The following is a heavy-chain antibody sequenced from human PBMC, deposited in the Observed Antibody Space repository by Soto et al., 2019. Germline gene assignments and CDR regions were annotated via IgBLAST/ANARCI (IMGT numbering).Heavy chain of an antibody. D-gene: IGHD1-26*01. V-gene: IGHV4-39*01. CDR3: AMYTGATMFDS. Sequence: QLPLQESGPGLVKPSETLSLTCSVSGGSVTRPTNYWGWIRQPPGKGLEWIGAIFNGGSTSYNPSLQSRVIISVDTSKNQFSLRLSSVTAADTAMYYCAMYTGATMFDSWGPGTLVTVSS. CDR2: IFNGGST. J-gene: IGHJ4*02. CDR1: GGSVTRPTNY.